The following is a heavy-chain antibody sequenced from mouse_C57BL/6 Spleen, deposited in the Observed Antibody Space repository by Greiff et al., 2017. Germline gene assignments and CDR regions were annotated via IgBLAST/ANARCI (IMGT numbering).Heavy chain of an antibody. CDR3: ARVRALYYAMDY. J-gene: IGHJ4*01. CDR2: INPSNGGT. Sequence: QVQLQQPGTELVKPGASVKLSCKASGYTFTSYWMHWVKQRPGQGLEWLGNINPSNGGTNYNEKFKSKATLTVDNTSSTAYLQLSSLTSEDTAVFDWARVRALYYAMDYWGQGTSVTVSS. CDR1: GYTFTSYW. V-gene: IGHV1-53*01. D-gene: IGHD3-1*01.